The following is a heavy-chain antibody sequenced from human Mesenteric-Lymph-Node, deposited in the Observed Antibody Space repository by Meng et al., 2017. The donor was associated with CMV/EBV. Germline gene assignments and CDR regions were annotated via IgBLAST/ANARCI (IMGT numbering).Heavy chain of an antibody. CDR2: INPNNGDT. V-gene: IGHV1-2*02. CDR1: GYTFTGYY. J-gene: IGHJ4*02. Sequence: ASVKVSCKTSGYTFTGYYVHWFRQAPGQGLEWMGWINPNNGDTNYAQKFWGRVTMTRDTSISTAYMEMRSLTSDDTAVYYCARDEGWVNGVCYLGAYWGQGTLVTVSS. D-gene: IGHD2-8*01. CDR3: ARDEGWVNGVCYLGAY.